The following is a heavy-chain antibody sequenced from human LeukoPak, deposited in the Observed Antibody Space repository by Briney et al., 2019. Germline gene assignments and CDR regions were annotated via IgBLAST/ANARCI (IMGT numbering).Heavy chain of an antibody. CDR3: ARGPRDSSGYYYAAFDI. Sequence: SETLSLTCSVSGGSISYSSHYWGWIRQPPGKGLEWIGGIYYSGSTHYNPSLKSRVTISVDTSKNQFSLKLSSVTAADTAVYYCARGPRDSSGYYYAAFDIWGQGTMVTVSS. V-gene: IGHV4-39*07. CDR1: GGSISYSSHY. D-gene: IGHD3-22*01. CDR2: IYYSGST. J-gene: IGHJ3*02.